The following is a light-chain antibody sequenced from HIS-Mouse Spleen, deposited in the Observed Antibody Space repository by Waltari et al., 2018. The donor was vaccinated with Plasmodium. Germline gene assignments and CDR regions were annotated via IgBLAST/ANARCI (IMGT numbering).Light chain of an antibody. J-gene: IGLJ2*01. CDR2: EVS. V-gene: IGLV2-8*01. Sequence: QSALTQPPSASGSPGPSVPIPCTGPSSDVGCYNYVPWYQQHPGKAPKHMIYEVSKRPSGVPDRFSGSKSGNTASLTVSGLQAEDEADYYCSSYAGSNNLVFGGGTKLTVL. CDR1: SSDVGCYNY. CDR3: SSYAGSNNLV.